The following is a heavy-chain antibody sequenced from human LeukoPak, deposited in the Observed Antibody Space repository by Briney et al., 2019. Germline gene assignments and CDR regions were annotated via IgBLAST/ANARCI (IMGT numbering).Heavy chain of an antibody. CDR3: AKGVRYCSGGSCYSFDY. V-gene: IGHV3-30*02. Sequence: GGSLRLSCAASGFTFSSYSMSWVRQAPGKGLEWVAFIRYDGSNKYYADSVKGRFTISRDNSKNTLYLQMNSLRAEDTAVYYCAKGVRYCSGGSCYSFDYWGQGTLVTVSS. J-gene: IGHJ4*02. CDR1: GFTFSSYS. CDR2: IRYDGSNK. D-gene: IGHD2-15*01.